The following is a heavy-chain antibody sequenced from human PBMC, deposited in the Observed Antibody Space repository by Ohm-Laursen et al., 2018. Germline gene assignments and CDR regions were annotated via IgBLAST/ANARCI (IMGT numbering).Heavy chain of an antibody. CDR2: ISGSGGST. D-gene: IGHD3-3*01. V-gene: IGHV3-23*01. CDR3: AKDANYDFWSGSPGFDP. Sequence: SLRLSCAASVITFSNYDMIWVRQTPRKGLEWVSAISGSGGSTYYADSVKGRFTISRDNSKNTLYLQMNSLRAEDTAVYYCAKDANYDFWSGSPGFDPWGQGTLVTVSS. CDR1: VITFSNYD. J-gene: IGHJ5*02.